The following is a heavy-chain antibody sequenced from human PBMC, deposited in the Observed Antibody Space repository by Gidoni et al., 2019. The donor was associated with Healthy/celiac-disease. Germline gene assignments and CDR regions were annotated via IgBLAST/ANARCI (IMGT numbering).Heavy chain of an antibody. J-gene: IGHJ6*02. CDR2: VSAYNGHT. Sequence: QVQLVQSGAEVKKPGASGKGSCKASGYTFTSCGISVGRQAPGQGLEGMGGVSAYNGHTNYAQTLQGRVTMTTDTSTSTAYMELRSLTSDDTAVYYCARDVPSIAAAGSYYYYYYGMDVWGQGTTVTVSS. CDR1: GYTFTSCG. CDR3: ARDVPSIAAAGSYYYYYYGMDV. D-gene: IGHD6-13*01. V-gene: IGHV1-18*01.